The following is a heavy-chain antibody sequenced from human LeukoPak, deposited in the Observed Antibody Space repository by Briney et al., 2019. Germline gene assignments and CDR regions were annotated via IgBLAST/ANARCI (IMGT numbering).Heavy chain of an antibody. CDR2: INTYSGNT. D-gene: IGHD2-15*01. J-gene: IGHJ3*02. Sequence: ASVKVSCKASGYTFTTYGISWVRQAPGHGLEWMGWINTYSGNTNYAQNLQGRVTMTTDTSTSTAYTELRNLRTEDTAVYYCARDPGIVVGGAFDIWGQGTMVTVSS. CDR1: GYTFTTYG. V-gene: IGHV1-18*01. CDR3: ARDPGIVVGGAFDI.